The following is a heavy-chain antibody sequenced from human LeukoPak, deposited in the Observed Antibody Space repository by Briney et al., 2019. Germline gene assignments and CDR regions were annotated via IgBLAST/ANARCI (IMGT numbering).Heavy chain of an antibody. CDR2: ISYDGSNK. V-gene: IGHV3-30*04. D-gene: IGHD6-19*01. Sequence: GGSLRLSCAASGFTFSSYAMHWVRPAPGQGLEWVAVISYDGSNKYYADSVKGRFTISRDNSKNTLYLQMNSLRAEDTAVYYCARDGGTVAAPWDYWGQGTLVTVSS. J-gene: IGHJ4*02. CDR3: ARDGGTVAAPWDY. CDR1: GFTFSSYA.